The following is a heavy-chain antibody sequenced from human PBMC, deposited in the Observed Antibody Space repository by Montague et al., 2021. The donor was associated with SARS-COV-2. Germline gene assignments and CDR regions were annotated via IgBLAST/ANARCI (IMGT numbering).Heavy chain of an antibody. V-gene: IGHV4-61*02. J-gene: IGHJ4*02. CDR3: AREVGRYYDWRSDS. Sequence: TLSLTCTVSGGSISSGNYYWSWIRQPAGKGLEWIGRIYTSGSTNYNPSLESRVTISADTSKNQFSLKLSSMTAADTAVYYCAREVGRYYDWRSDSWGQGTLVTVSS. CDR1: GGSISSGNYY. D-gene: IGHD1-26*01. CDR2: IYTSGST.